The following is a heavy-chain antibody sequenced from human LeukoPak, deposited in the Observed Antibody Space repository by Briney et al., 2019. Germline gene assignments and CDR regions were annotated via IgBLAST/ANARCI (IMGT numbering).Heavy chain of an antibody. CDR3: ARFIGRYYYYGMDV. J-gene: IGHJ6*02. Sequence: GGSLRLSCAASGFTFSNSWMHWVRQAPGKGLLWVSRINTDGTNTGYADSVKGRFTISRDNAKNSLYLQMNSLRAEDTAVYYCARFIGRYYYYGMDVWGQGTTVTVSS. CDR2: INTDGTNT. CDR1: GFTFSNSW. V-gene: IGHV3-74*01.